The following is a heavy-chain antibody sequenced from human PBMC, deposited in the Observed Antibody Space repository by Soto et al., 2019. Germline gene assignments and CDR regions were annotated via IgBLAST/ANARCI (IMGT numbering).Heavy chain of an antibody. D-gene: IGHD5-18*01. V-gene: IGHV1-18*01. Sequence: ASVKVSCKASGYTFTSYGISWVRQAPGQGLELMGWISAYNGNTNYAQKLQGRVTMTTDTSTSTAYMELRSLRSDDTAVYYCARDSNRWLPSAFEIWGQGTMVTVSS. CDR1: GYTFTSYG. CDR2: ISAYNGNT. CDR3: ARDSNRWLPSAFEI. J-gene: IGHJ3*02.